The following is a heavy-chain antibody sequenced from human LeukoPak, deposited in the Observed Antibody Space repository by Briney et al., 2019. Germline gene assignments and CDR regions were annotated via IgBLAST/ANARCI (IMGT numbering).Heavy chain of an antibody. D-gene: IGHD3-22*01. J-gene: IGHJ4*02. CDR3: VGGNSREL. CDR2: IGRTSVDK. V-gene: IGHV3-21*01. Sequence: GGSLRLSCAGSGFSFNTYTMNWVRQAPGKGLEWISSIGRTSVDKYYAASVRGRFTISRDNSKNSLYVEMSSLRAEDTAVYYCVGGNSRELWGQGTLVTVSS. CDR1: GFSFNTYT.